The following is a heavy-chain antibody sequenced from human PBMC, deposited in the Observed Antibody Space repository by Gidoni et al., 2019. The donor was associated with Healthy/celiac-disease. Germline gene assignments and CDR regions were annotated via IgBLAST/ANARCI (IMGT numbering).Heavy chain of an antibody. J-gene: IGHJ6*02. V-gene: IGHV1-69*06. CDR1: GGTFSSYA. CDR3: ARDNGTVVTPGYGMDV. CDR2: IIPIFGTA. Sequence: QSGAEVKKPGSSVKVSCKASGGTFSSYAISWVRQAPGQGLEWMGGIIPIFGTANYAQKFQGRVTITADKSTSTAYMELSSLRSEDTAVYYCARDNGTVVTPGYGMDVWGQGTTVTVSS. D-gene: IGHD1-1*01.